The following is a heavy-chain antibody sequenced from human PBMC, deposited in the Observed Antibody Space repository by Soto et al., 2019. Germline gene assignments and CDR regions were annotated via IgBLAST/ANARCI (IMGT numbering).Heavy chain of an antibody. CDR1: GFSLSTSGVG. D-gene: IGHD5-12*01. Sequence: QITLKESGPTLVKPTQTLTLTCTFSGFSLSTSGVGVGWIRQPPGKALEWLALIYWDDDKLYSPSLKSRLTITKDTSKNQVVRTMTNMDPVDTATYYCANNFYSGRKYGDWFDPWGQGTLVTVSS. CDR2: IYWDDDK. CDR3: ANNFYSGRKYGDWFDP. V-gene: IGHV2-5*02. J-gene: IGHJ5*02.